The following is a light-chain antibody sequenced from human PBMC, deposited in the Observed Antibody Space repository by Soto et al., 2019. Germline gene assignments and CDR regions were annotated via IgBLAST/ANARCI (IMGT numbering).Light chain of an antibody. J-gene: IGLJ1*01. CDR1: SSDIGGHNY. V-gene: IGLV2-14*01. Sequence: QSVLTQPASVSGSPGQSITISCTGSSSDIGGHNYVSWYHHHPGKAPKLMIYDVTDRPSGVSDRFSGSKSGNTASLTISGLQAEDEAEYYCTSSTTSSTLVVFGTGTKLTVL. CDR2: DVT. CDR3: TSSTTSSTLVV.